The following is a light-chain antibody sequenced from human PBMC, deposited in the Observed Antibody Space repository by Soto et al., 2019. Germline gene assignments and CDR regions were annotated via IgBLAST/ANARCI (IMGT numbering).Light chain of an antibody. Sequence: QSVLTQPPSASGSPGQSVAISCTGTSSDVGGYNDVSWYQQHPGKAPKLMIYEVTERPSGVPDRFSGSKSGNTASLTVSGLLADDEADYYCSSKAGSNNLGVVFGGRTKLTVL. CDR3: SSKAGSNNLGVV. CDR1: SSDVGGYND. V-gene: IGLV2-8*01. J-gene: IGLJ2*01. CDR2: EVT.